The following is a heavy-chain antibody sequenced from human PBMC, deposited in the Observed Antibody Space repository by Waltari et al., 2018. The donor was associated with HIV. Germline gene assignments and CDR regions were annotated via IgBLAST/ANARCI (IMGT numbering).Heavy chain of an antibody. Sequence: QVQLHESGPGMVKPSETLSLTCAVSGYSISSDYYWGWIRQPPGKGREWVGSAPRRGRTYYSPSLKSRVTISLDTSKNQFSLKLNSVAAADTAVYYCGSGSRRGHSHGIDYWGQGTLVTVSS. CDR3: GSGSRRGHSHGIDY. V-gene: IGHV4-38-2*01. J-gene: IGHJ4*02. CDR2: APRRGRT. D-gene: IGHD5-18*01. CDR1: GYSISSDYY.